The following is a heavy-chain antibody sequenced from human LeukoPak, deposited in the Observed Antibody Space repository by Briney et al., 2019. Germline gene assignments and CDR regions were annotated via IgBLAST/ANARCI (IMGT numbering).Heavy chain of an antibody. Sequence: GGSLRLSCAASRFTFSRYWMHWVRQAPGKGLAWVSRINSDGISTSYADSVKGRFTISRDNAKNTLYLQMDSLRAEDTAVYYCARDGNYYDSSGPADYWGQGTLVTVSS. J-gene: IGHJ4*02. CDR3: ARDGNYYDSSGPADY. CDR1: RFTFSRYW. V-gene: IGHV3-74*01. D-gene: IGHD3-22*01. CDR2: INSDGIST.